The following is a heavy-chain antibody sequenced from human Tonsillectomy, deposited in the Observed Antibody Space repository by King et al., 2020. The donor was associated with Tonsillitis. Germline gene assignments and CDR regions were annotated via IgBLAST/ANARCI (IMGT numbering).Heavy chain of an antibody. J-gene: IGHJ4*02. Sequence: QLVQSGGGLVQPGGSLRLSCAASGFTFSSYWMSWVRQAPGKGLEWVANIMKDGSEKYYVDSVKGRFTISRDNAKNSLYLQMNSLRAEDTAVYYCARIPVVVTAIWADRNYYFDYWGQGTLVTVSS. V-gene: IGHV3-7*01. CDR3: ARIPVVVTAIWADRNYYFDY. D-gene: IGHD2-21*02. CDR2: IMKDGSEK. CDR1: GFTFSSYW.